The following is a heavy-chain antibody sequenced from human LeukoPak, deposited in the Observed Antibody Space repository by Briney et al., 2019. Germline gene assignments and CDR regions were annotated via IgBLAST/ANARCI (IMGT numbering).Heavy chain of an antibody. J-gene: IGHJ4*02. CDR2: ISGSGGST. D-gene: IGHD6-19*01. V-gene: IGHV3-23*01. CDR1: GFTFSSYA. CDR3: AKAGKQWLVLFIHY. Sequence: GGSLRLSCAASGFTFSSYAMRWVRQAPGKALEWVSAISGSGGSTYYADSVKGRFTISRDNSKNTLYLQMNSLRAEDTAVYYCAKAGKQWLVLFIHYWGQGTLVTVSS.